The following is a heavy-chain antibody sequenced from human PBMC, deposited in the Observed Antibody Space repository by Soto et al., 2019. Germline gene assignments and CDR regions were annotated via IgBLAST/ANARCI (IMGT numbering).Heavy chain of an antibody. CDR1: GASVGTFY. D-gene: IGHD1-26*01. CDR3: ARDLSGTGLDV. V-gene: IGHV4-4*07. J-gene: IGHJ6*02. CDR2: VYSTGLT. Sequence: QVELHESGPGLVKPSETLSLTCTVSGASVGTFYWSWIRQSAAKGLEWIGRVYSTGLTAYNPALEGRVSMSLARSNNQFSLEMKAGPAADAVVYFCARDLSGTGLDVWGRGTTVSVSS.